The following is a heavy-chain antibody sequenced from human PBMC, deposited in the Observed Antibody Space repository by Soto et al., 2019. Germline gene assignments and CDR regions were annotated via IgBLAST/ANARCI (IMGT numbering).Heavy chain of an antibody. CDR3: AQIIVSFGGFLREDAFDI. J-gene: IGHJ3*02. CDR1: GFSLSTSGVG. CDR2: IYWDDDK. Sequence: QITLRESGPTLVKPTQTLTLTCTFSGFSLSTSGVGVGWIRQPPEKALEWLAIIYWDDDKRYSPSLKSRLTITKDTSKNRVVITMTNMDFVNPATYYCAQIIVSFGGFLREDAFDIGGQGTVAAVSS. D-gene: IGHD3-16*01. V-gene: IGHV2-5*02.